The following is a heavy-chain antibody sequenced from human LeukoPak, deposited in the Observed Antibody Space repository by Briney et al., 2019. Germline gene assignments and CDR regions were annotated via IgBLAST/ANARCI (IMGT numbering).Heavy chain of an antibody. CDR2: ISGSVGST. Sequence: GGSLRLSCAASGFTFSSCSMNWVRQAPGKGLEWVSAISGSVGSTYYADSVKVRFTISRDNSKNTLYMQMNSLGAEDTAVYYCAKDEYYDFWSGCPFDYWGQGTLVTVSS. J-gene: IGHJ4*02. D-gene: IGHD3-3*01. CDR1: GFTFSSCS. V-gene: IGHV3-23*01. CDR3: AKDEYYDFWSGCPFDY.